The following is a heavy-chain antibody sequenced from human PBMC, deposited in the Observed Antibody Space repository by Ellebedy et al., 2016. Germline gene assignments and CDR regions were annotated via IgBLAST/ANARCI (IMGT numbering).Heavy chain of an antibody. J-gene: IGHJ3*02. CDR3: ARDFISKGLRGSRHYDSSGYLDAFDI. Sequence: GESLKISXAASGFTFSSYAMHWVRQAPGKGLEWVAVISYDGSNKYYADSVKGRFTISRDNSKNTLYLQMNSLRAEDTAVYYCARDFISKGLRGSRHYDSSGYLDAFDIWGQGTMVTVSS. CDR1: GFTFSSYA. CDR2: ISYDGSNK. V-gene: IGHV3-30-3*01. D-gene: IGHD3-22*01.